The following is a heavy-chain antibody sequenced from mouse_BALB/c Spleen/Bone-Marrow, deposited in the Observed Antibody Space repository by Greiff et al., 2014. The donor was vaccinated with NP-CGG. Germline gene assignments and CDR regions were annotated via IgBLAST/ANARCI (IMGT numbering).Heavy chain of an antibody. Sequence: EVMLVESGGGLVKPGGSLKLSCAASGFTFSDFYMFWFRQTPEKRLEWVATISNGGTYTYYPDSVKGRFTISRDNAKNNLYLRMSSLKSEDTAMYYCARSGERYGAMDYWGQGTSVTVTS. CDR3: ARSGERYGAMDY. CDR1: GFTFSDFY. D-gene: IGHD1-1*02. J-gene: IGHJ4*01. CDR2: ISNGGTYT. V-gene: IGHV5-4*02.